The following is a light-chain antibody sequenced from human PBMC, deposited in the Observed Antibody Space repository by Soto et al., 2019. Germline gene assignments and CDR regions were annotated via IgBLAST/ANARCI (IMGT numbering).Light chain of an antibody. V-gene: IGLV2-14*01. CDR3: YSYTSSSTNV. CDR1: SSDIGGYSF. J-gene: IGLJ1*01. Sequence: QSALTQPASVSGSPGQSITISCTGTSSDIGGYSFVSWYQHHPGKAPKLMIFAVSNRPSGVSNRFSGSKSGNTASLTISGLQPEDEADYFCYSYTSSSTNVFGSGTKLTVL. CDR2: AVS.